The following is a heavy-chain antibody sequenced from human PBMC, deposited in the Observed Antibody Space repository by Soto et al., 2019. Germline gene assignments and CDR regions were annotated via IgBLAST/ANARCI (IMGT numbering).Heavy chain of an antibody. CDR2: IKQDGSEK. D-gene: IGHD2-15*01. CDR1: GFTFSSYW. J-gene: IGHJ5*02. CDR3: VRAYCSGGRCYGWFDP. V-gene: IGHV3-7*04. Sequence: LRLSCAASGFTFSSYWMNWVRQAPGKGLEWVANIKQDGSEKYYVDSVKGRFTISRDNAKNSLYLQMNSLRAEDTAVYYCVRAYCSGGRCYGWFDPWGQG.